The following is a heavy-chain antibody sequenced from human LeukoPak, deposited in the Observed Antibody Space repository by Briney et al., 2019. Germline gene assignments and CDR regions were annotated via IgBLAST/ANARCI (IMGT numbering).Heavy chain of an antibody. Sequence: GGSLRLSCAASGFTFSNYAMSWVRQAPGKGLELVSVISGSGGSTYYAGSVKGRFTIYRDNSKNTLYLQMNSLRAEDTDVYYCAKDYASDMATAPFDYWGQGTLVTVSS. V-gene: IGHV3-23*01. CDR3: AKDYASDMATAPFDY. CDR1: GFTFSNYA. D-gene: IGHD5-24*01. J-gene: IGHJ4*02. CDR2: ISGSGGST.